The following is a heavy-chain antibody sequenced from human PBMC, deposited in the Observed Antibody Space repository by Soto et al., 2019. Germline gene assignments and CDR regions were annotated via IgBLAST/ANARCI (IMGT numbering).Heavy chain of an antibody. CDR2: ISYDGSNT. J-gene: IGHJ4*02. CDR1: GFTFSSYG. V-gene: IGHV3-30*18. Sequence: QVQLVESGGGVVQPGRSLRLSCAASGFTFSSYGMHWVRQAPGKGLEWVAIISYDGSNTYYADSVKGRFTISRDNYKNTLYLKMNSLRAEDTSVYYCAKEGGLSGSYYISSSYYFDYWGQGTLVTVSS. D-gene: IGHD1-26*01. CDR3: AKEGGLSGSYYISSSYYFDY.